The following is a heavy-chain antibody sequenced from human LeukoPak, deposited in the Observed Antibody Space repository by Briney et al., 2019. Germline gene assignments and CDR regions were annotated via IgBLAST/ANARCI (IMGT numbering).Heavy chain of an antibody. Sequence: GESLKISCKGFGYSFNNYWIGWVRQMPGKGLEWMGIIYPGDSDTRYSPSFQGQVTISADKSISTAYLQWSSLKASDTAMYYCARPRTHDSSAYYHYWGQGTLVTVSS. D-gene: IGHD3-22*01. CDR1: GYSFNNYW. J-gene: IGHJ4*02. CDR2: IYPGDSDT. V-gene: IGHV5-51*01. CDR3: ARPRTHDSSAYYHY.